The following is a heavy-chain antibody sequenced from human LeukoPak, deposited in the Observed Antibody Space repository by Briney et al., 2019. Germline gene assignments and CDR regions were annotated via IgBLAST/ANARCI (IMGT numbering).Heavy chain of an antibody. J-gene: IGHJ5*02. D-gene: IGHD6-13*01. CDR3: ARGCSAGTPHNWFDP. V-gene: IGHV4-59*01. CDR1: GGSITNYY. CDR2: IYYSGST. Sequence: SETLSLSCTVSGGSITNYYWNWIRQPPGKGLEWIGYIYYSGSTNYNPSLKSRVTISVDTSKNQFSLKLSSVTAADTAVYYCARGCSAGTPHNWFDPWGQGTLVTVSS.